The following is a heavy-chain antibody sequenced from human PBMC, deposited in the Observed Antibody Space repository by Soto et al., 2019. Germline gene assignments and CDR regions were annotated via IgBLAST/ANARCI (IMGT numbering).Heavy chain of an antibody. Sequence: ASVKVSCKASGYTFTSYAMHWVRQAPGQRLEWMGWINAGHGNTKYAQSFQDRVTFTRDTSASTIYMELSSLRSEDTSVYYCARGNTAPPDYWAQGTLVPVSS. CDR2: INAGHGNT. J-gene: IGHJ4*02. CDR3: ARGNTAPPDY. V-gene: IGHV1-3*01. CDR1: GYTFTSYA.